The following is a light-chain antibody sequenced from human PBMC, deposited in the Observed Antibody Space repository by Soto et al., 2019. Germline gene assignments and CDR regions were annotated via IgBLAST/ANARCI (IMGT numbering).Light chain of an antibody. V-gene: IGKV1-17*01. Sequence: DIQMTQSPPSLSASVGDRVTLTCRASQVIGNNLGWYQQKPGKAPKRLIYAAYTLEGGVPSRFSGSGSATEFTLTISSLQPEDFATYYCLQHHTYPFTFGQGTKLEI. CDR1: QVIGNN. CDR2: AAY. CDR3: LQHHTYPFT. J-gene: IGKJ2*01.